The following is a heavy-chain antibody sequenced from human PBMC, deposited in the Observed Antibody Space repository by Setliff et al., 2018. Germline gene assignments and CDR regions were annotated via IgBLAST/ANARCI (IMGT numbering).Heavy chain of an antibody. CDR2: IYYGGTT. D-gene: IGHD1-26*01. V-gene: IGHV4-59*08. J-gene: IGHJ6*03. CDR3: ARAPPNRYSGSYEYFYMDV. CDR1: GASISSYY. Sequence: PSETLSLTCTVSGASISSYYWSWIRQPPGKGLEWIGYIYYGGTTNYNPSLKSRVSISLDTSKSQFSLRLSSVTAADTAVYYCARAPPNRYSGSYEYFYMDVWGKGTTVTVSS.